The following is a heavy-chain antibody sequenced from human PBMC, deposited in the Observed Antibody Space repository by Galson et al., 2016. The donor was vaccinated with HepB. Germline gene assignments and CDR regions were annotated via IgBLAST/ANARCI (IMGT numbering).Heavy chain of an antibody. Sequence: SLRLSCAASGFTFSNYGMHWVRQAPGKGLEWAALIWNDGSNRYYADSMKGRFTISRDNSKNTLYLQMNSLRAEDTAVYYCAREGVGIAVAATAFDYWGQGTLVTVSS. CDR1: GFTFSNYG. CDR3: AREGVGIAVAATAFDY. D-gene: IGHD6-19*01. J-gene: IGHJ4*02. CDR2: IWNDGSNR. V-gene: IGHV3-33*01.